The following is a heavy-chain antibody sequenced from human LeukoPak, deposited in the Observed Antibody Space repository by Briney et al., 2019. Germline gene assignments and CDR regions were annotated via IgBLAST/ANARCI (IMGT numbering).Heavy chain of an antibody. CDR2: ISPYNGDT. CDR1: GYTFTTYG. Sequence: GASVKVSYKASGYTFTTYGISWVRQAPGQGLKWMGWISPYNGDTNYAQKLQGRVTMTTDTSTSTAYMELRSLRDDDTAVYFCARGPSFSNSLYYYYYYMDVWAKGTAVTVSS. V-gene: IGHV1-18*01. CDR3: ARGPSFSNSLYYYYYYMDV. J-gene: IGHJ6*03. D-gene: IGHD4-11*01.